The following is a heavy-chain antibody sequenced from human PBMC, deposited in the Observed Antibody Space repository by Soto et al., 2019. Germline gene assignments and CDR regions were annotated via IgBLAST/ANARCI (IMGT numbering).Heavy chain of an antibody. Sequence: GGSLRLSCTASGFTFGDYAMSWFRQAPGKGLEWVGFIRSKAYGGTTEYAASVKGRFTISRDDSKSIAYLQMNSLKTEDTAVYYCTRDIVVVPAAAIYRPLSYYYYYYMDVWGKGTTVTVSS. CDR3: TRDIVVVPAAAIYRPLSYYYYYYMDV. V-gene: IGHV3-49*03. D-gene: IGHD2-2*01. J-gene: IGHJ6*03. CDR2: IRSKAYGGTT. CDR1: GFTFGDYA.